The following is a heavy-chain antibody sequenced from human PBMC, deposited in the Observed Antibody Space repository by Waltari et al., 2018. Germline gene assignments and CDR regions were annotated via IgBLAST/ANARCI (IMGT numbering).Heavy chain of an antibody. V-gene: IGHV4-38-2*01. D-gene: IGHD7-27*01. CDR1: GHSISSTYY. J-gene: IGHJ4*02. Sequence: QVQLQESGPGLVKPSETLSLTCAVSGHSISSTYYWGWIRQSPGRGLAWIASIYHNGVKSYNPSLKSRVTLSLDTSNNRFSLNLRSVTAADAAVYYCAAFLPDWGRGRDYWGQGVLVTVSS. CDR2: IYHNGVK. CDR3: AAFLPDWGRGRDY.